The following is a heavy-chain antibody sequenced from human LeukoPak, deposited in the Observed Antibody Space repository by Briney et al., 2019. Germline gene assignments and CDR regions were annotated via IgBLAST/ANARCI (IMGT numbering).Heavy chain of an antibody. D-gene: IGHD3-16*02. CDR1: GDSVSSNSAA. Sequence: SQTLSLTCAISGDSVSSNSAAWNWITPSPSRGLEWLGRTYTRSRRYNDYAVSVRAGITVNADTSKNQFSLRLMSEPPADTAVYYWARIVGGSQDFWGKGTLVTVSS. CDR2: TYTRSRRYN. V-gene: IGHV6-1*01. J-gene: IGHJ4*02. CDR3: ARIVGGSQDF.